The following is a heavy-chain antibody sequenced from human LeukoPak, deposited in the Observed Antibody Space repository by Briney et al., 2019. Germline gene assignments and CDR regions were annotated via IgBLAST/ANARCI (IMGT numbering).Heavy chain of an antibody. D-gene: IGHD5-18*01. J-gene: IGHJ5*02. CDR1: GFTFSSYG. Sequence: GRSLRLSCAASGFTFSSYGMHWVRQAPGKGLEWVAVIWYDGSNKYYADSVKGRFTISRDNSKNTLYLQMNSLRGEDTAVYYCAKVRDLDTVLGRFDNWGQGTLVTVSS. CDR2: IWYDGSNK. V-gene: IGHV3-33*06. CDR3: AKVRDLDTVLGRFDN.